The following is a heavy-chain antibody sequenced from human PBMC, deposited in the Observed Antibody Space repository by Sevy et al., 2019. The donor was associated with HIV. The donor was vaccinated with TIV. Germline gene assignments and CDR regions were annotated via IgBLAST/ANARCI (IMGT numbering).Heavy chain of an antibody. CDR2: ISYNGRNQ. J-gene: IGHJ4*02. Sequence: GGSLRLSCAASGFSLSDHAVSWVRQTPGKGLEWLAVISYNGRNQYYEDSVKGRLTISKDDSKNTLYLQLNSLRAEDTAGYYCAGFVGYCSGGRCSIIDFWGQGTLVTVSS. D-gene: IGHD2-15*01. CDR3: AGFVGYCSGGRCSIIDF. CDR1: GFSLSDHA. V-gene: IGHV3-30*04.